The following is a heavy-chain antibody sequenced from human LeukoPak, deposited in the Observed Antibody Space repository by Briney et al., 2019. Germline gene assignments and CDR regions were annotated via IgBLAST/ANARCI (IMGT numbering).Heavy chain of an antibody. CDR2: IYSGGDT. V-gene: IGHV3-66*02. Sequence: PGGSLRLFCAASRLTLSGNYMSWVTQAPGEGLEWVSLIYSGGDTYYSDSVKGRFTISRDNSQNTLYLQMNNLRPDDTAVYYCATRYCSGTSCFRGAFDVWGQGTMVTVSS. J-gene: IGHJ3*01. CDR3: ATRYCSGTSCFRGAFDV. CDR1: RLTLSGNY. D-gene: IGHD2-2*01.